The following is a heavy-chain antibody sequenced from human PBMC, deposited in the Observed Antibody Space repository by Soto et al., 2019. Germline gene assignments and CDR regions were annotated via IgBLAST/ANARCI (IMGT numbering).Heavy chain of an antibody. J-gene: IGHJ4*02. D-gene: IGHD6-13*01. Sequence: EVHLLESGGGLVHPGESLRLSCGASGFTFSRCVMTWVRQAPGKGLEWVSCITDSGTGTYYADSVKGWFTISRDNSKNTMYLQMNNLRVEDTGVYYCAKGLINGRWYAEDWGQGTLVTVSS. CDR3: AKGLINGRWYAED. CDR2: ITDSGTGT. V-gene: IGHV3-23*01. CDR1: GFTFSRCV.